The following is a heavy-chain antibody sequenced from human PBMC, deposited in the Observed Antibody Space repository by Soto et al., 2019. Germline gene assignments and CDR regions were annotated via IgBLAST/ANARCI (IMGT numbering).Heavy chain of an antibody. Sequence: QVQLVESGGGVVQPGRSLRLSCAASGFTFSSYAMHWVRQAPGKGLEWVAVISYDGSNKYYADSVKGRFTISRDNSKNTLYLQMYSLRAEDTAVYYCARDRVYSSSWHDYWGQGTLITVSS. D-gene: IGHD6-13*01. J-gene: IGHJ4*02. CDR1: GFTFSSYA. CDR2: ISYDGSNK. CDR3: ARDRVYSSSWHDY. V-gene: IGHV3-30-3*01.